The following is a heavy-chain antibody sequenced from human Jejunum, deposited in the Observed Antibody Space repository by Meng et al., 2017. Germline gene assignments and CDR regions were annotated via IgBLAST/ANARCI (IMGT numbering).Heavy chain of an antibody. CDR1: GGSFGTYY. Sequence: QGQLQRWCAGLLKPSATLSLTGAVKGGSFGTYYWTWFRQSPEKGLEWIGEINRSGSTSSNPSLKSRVAISMDTSKNQFFLRLDSVTAADTAVYYCARGRSIDFRLAKYDYWGQGTLVTVSS. CDR3: ARGRSIDFRLAKYDY. J-gene: IGHJ4*02. CDR2: INRSGST. D-gene: IGHD3-3*01. V-gene: IGHV4-34*01.